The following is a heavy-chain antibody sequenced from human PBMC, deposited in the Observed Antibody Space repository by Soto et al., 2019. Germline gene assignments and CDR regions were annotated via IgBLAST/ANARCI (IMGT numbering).Heavy chain of an antibody. CDR2: INAGNRNT. CDR3: AMRAMIVVGNGAFDY. Sequence: ASVNVSCKASGYTFTSYAMHWVRQAPGQRLEWMGWINAGNRNTKYSQKFQGRVTITRDTSASTAYMELSSLRSEDTAVYYCAMRAMIVVGNGAFDYWGQGTLVTVPS. D-gene: IGHD3-22*01. J-gene: IGHJ4*02. CDR1: GYTFTSYA. V-gene: IGHV1-3*01.